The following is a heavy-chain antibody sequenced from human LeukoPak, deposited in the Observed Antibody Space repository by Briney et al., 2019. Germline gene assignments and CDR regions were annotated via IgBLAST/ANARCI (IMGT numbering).Heavy chain of an antibody. V-gene: IGHV1-2*04. CDR2: INPNSGGT. J-gene: IGHJ3*02. CDR3: ARGRYYDILTGPIGPAFDI. CDR1: GYTFTGYY. Sequence: ASVKVSCKASGYTFTGYYMHWVRQAPGQGLEWMGWINPNSGGTNYAQKFQGWVTMTRYTSISTAYMELSRLRSDDTAVYYCARGRYYDILTGPIGPAFDIWGQGTMVTVSS. D-gene: IGHD3-9*01.